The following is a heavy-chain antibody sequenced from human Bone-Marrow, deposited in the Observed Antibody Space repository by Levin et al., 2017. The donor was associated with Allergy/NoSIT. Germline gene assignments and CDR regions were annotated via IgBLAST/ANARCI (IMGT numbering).Heavy chain of an antibody. V-gene: IGHV3-21*01. D-gene: IGHD6-13*01. Sequence: SGGSLRLSCAASGFTFSSYTMNWVRQAPGKGLEWVSSISSSLNYIYYADSVEGRFTISRDNAKNSLFLQMNSLRAEDTAVYYCAREGYASSWGQQDSLDVWGRGTMVTVSS. J-gene: IGHJ3*01. CDR2: ISSSLNYI. CDR1: GFTFSSYT. CDR3: AREGYASSWGQQDSLDV.